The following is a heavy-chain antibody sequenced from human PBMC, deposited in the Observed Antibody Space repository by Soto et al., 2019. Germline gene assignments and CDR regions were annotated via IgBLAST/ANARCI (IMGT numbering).Heavy chain of an antibody. V-gene: IGHV4-4*07. D-gene: IGHD3-3*01. Sequence: SERVSLSCAVSGDAVSTYYWTWILQTAGKGLEWIGRIYSSGSTKYNPSLQSRVTMSLDTSNNQFSLRLTSVTAADTAVYYSARGQRFSDCFDPWGQGTLVTVSS. CDR1: GDAVSTYY. CDR3: ARGQRFSDCFDP. J-gene: IGHJ5*02. CDR2: IYSSGST.